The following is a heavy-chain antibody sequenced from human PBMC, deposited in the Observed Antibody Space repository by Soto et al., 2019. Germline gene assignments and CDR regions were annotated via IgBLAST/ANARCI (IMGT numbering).Heavy chain of an antibody. Sequence: GASLRLSCAASGFSVSIYMSWVRQAPGKGLEWVSTLSDRGTSHYADSVTGRFSVSRDNSKNTLYLQMNGLRVDDTAIYYCAGDYASGAYDFRGQGTQVTVSS. V-gene: IGHV3-53*01. D-gene: IGHD5-12*01. CDR2: LSDRGTS. J-gene: IGHJ4*02. CDR1: GFSVSIY. CDR3: AGDYASGAYDF.